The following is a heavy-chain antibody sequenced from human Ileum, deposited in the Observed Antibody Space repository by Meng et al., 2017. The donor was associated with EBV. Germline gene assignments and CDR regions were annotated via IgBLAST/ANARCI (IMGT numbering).Heavy chain of an antibody. CDR3: ASYSEGGGGLGY. CDR1: VASTSRCVYH. D-gene: IGHD2-15*01. V-gene: IGHV4-30-4*01. CDR2: IFRSGSP. Sequence: ESGPHWLHPSPPLSLPSYSPVASTSRCVYHWIWIRQPPGKGLEWIGYIFRSGSPYYTPSLKNRITMSVDTSKNQFSLNLKSVTAADTAVYYCASYSEGGGGLGYWGQGTLVTVSS. J-gene: IGHJ4*02.